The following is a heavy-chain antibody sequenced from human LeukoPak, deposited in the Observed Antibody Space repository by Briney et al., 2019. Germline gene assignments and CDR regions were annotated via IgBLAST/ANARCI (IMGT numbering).Heavy chain of an antibody. CDR1: GYTLTELS. D-gene: IGHD3-16*01. CDR3: ATARFRKKYYYYYMDV. V-gene: IGHV1-24*01. J-gene: IGHJ6*03. Sequence: ASVKVSCKVSGYTLTELSMRWVRQAPGKGLEWMGGFDPEDGETIYAQKFQGRVTMTEDTSTDTAYMELSSLRSEDTAVYYCATARFRKKYYYYYMDVWGKGTTVTVSS. CDR2: FDPEDGET.